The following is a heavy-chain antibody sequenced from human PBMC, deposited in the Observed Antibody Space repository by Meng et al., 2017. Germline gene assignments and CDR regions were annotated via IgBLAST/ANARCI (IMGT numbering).Heavy chain of an antibody. CDR1: GFTFSSYA. Sequence: GESLKISCAASGFTFSSYAMHWVRQAPGKGLEWVAVISDDGSNKYDADTVKGRFTSTRDNSKNTLYLQMNSLRAGDTAVYYCARDGSCITIFGVVIVNYSDYWGQGTLATVSS. D-gene: IGHD3-3*01. J-gene: IGHJ4*02. CDR3: ARDGSCITIFGVVIVNYSDY. V-gene: IGHV3-30*07. CDR2: ISDDGSNK.